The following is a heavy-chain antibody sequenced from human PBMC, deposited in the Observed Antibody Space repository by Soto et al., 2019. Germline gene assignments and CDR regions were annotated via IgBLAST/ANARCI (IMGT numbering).Heavy chain of an antibody. J-gene: IGHJ4*02. CDR2: ISGSGGST. CDR1: GFTFSSYA. CDR3: AKAPSIAAAGVTGFDY. D-gene: IGHD6-13*01. Sequence: PGGSLRLSCAASGFTFSSYAMSWVRQAPGKGLEWVSAISGSGGSTYYADSVKGRFTISRDNSKNTLYPQMNSLRAEDTAVYYCAKAPSIAAAGVTGFDYWGQGTLVTVSS. V-gene: IGHV3-23*01.